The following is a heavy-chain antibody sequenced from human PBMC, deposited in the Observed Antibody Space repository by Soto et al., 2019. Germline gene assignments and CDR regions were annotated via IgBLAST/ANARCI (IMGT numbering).Heavy chain of an antibody. Sequence: ASVKVSCKASGGTFSSYAISWVRQAPGQGLEWMGGIIPIFGTANYAQKFQGRVTITADESTSTAYMELSSLRSEDTAVYYCARDTYYYGSGTLGEDYWGQGTLVTVSS. J-gene: IGHJ4*02. V-gene: IGHV1-69*13. CDR2: IIPIFGTA. CDR1: GGTFSSYA. CDR3: ARDTYYYGSGTLGEDY. D-gene: IGHD3-10*01.